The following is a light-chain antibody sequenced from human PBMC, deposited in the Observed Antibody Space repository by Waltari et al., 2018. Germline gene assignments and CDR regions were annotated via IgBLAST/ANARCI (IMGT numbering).Light chain of an antibody. J-gene: IGKJ4*01. Sequence: DIVLTQSPGTLSLSPGDRATPSCRARQSVSSSYLAWYQQKPGQAPRLLIYGASSRATGIPDRFSGSGSGTDFSLTISRLEPEDFAVYYCQRYGSSPLTFGGGTKVEIK. V-gene: IGKV3-20*01. CDR3: QRYGSSPLT. CDR1: QSVSSSY. CDR2: GAS.